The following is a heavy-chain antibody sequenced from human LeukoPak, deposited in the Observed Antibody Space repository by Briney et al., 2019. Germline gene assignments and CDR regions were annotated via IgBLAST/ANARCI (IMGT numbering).Heavy chain of an antibody. Sequence: ASVKVSCKASGYTFIGYYIHWVRQAPGQGLEWMGWINPNSGGTNYAQKFQGRVTMTRDTSISTAYMELSRLRSDDTAVYYCARGGEQLVSYYYYMDVWGKGTTVTVSS. J-gene: IGHJ6*03. CDR1: GYTFIGYY. D-gene: IGHD6-6*01. CDR3: ARGGEQLVSYYYYMDV. CDR2: INPNSGGT. V-gene: IGHV1-2*02.